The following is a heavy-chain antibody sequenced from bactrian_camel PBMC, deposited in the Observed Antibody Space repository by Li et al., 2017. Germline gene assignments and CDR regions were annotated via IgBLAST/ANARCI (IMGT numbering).Heavy chain of an antibody. D-gene: IGHD1*01. V-gene: IGHV3S53*01. CDR3: AADEDGCMYAPLFSGRYQK. CDR2: ISSDGAT. CDR1: GHIFTICG. J-gene: IGHJ4*01. Sequence: HVQLVESGGGSVQAGGSLKLACAPSGHIFTICGMGWYRQAPGKDRDLVSLISSDGATSYRDYVKGRFTISHDSAKNTLYLQMDSLKTEDTAVYYCAADEDGCMYAPLFSGRYQKWGQGTQVTVS.